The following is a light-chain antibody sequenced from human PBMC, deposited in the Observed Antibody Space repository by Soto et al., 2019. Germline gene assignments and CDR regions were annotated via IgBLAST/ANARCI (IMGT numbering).Light chain of an antibody. CDR2: ENT. CDR3: QSYDSGLSASRL. Sequence: QSVLTQPPSVSGAPGQRVTISCTGNSSNIGAGSDVHWYQQVPGTAPKLLIYENTKRPSGVPDRFAGSKSGASASLAITGLQAEDEADYYCQSYDSGLSASRLFGGGTKLTVL. CDR1: SSNIGAGSD. J-gene: IGLJ2*01. V-gene: IGLV1-40*01.